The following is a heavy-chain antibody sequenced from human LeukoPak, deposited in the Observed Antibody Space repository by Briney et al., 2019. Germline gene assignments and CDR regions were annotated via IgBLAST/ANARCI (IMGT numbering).Heavy chain of an antibody. J-gene: IGHJ4*02. V-gene: IGHV4-39*01. CDR2: IYYSGST. CDR1: GGSISSSHYY. Sequence: SETLSLTCTVSGGSISSSHYYWGWIRQPPGKGLEWLATIYYSGSTDYNTSLKSRITISADTSKKQFSLKLRSVTAADTAMYYCARQGFYDFHFDTWGQGTLVTVSS. D-gene: IGHD3-3*01. CDR3: ARQGFYDFHFDT.